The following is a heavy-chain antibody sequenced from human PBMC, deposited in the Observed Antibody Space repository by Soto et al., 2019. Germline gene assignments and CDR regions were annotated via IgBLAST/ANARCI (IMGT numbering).Heavy chain of an antibody. Sequence: EVQLLESGGGLVQPGGSLRLSCAASGFTFSSYAMSWVRQAPGKGLEWVANIKQDGSEKYYVDSVKGRFTISRDNAKNSLYLQMNSLRAEDTAVYYCAREGGLTIFWGTAGYFDLWGRGTLVTVSS. J-gene: IGHJ2*01. CDR1: GFTFSSYA. CDR3: AREGGLTIFWGTAGYFDL. D-gene: IGHD3-9*01. V-gene: IGHV3-7*01. CDR2: IKQDGSEK.